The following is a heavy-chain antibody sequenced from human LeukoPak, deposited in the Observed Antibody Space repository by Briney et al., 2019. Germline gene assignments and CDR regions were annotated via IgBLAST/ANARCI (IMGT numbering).Heavy chain of an antibody. D-gene: IGHD1-26*01. CDR3: VRDLWDFDY. Sequence: GGSLRLSCSASGFSFRTLAMHWVRQAPGRGLEYLAVIGGDDVTAYFADSVKGRFTVSRDISTNTLYLQMTSLRPEDTAVYYCVRDLWDFDYWGQGTLVTVSS. J-gene: IGHJ4*02. V-gene: IGHV3-64D*06. CDR1: GFSFRTLA. CDR2: IGGDDVTA.